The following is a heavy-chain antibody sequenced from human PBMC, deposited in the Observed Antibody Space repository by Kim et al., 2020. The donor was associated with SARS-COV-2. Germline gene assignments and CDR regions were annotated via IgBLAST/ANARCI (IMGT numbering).Heavy chain of an antibody. CDR3: AKGYSGNWRDYYDMDY. Sequence: GGSLRLSCAASGFTFSSYAMSWVRQAPGKGLEWVSLSYSSDGSKYYADSGKGRFTISRDNSKNTLYLQMSSLRAEDTAAYYCAKGYSGNWRDYYDMDYWGQGTTVTVSS. J-gene: IGHJ6*02. CDR2: SYSSDGSK. V-gene: IGHV3-23*03. CDR1: GFTFSSYA. D-gene: IGHD1-26*01.